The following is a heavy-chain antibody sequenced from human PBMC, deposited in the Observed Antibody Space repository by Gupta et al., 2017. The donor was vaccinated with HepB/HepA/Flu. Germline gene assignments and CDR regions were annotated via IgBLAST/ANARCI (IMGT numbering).Heavy chain of an antibody. Sequence: QVQLVESGGGVVEPGRSLRLSCAASGFTFSTYGMHWVRQAPGKGLEWVAVISYDGSDKNYVDSVKGRFTISRNNSENTLYLQMSSLRAEDTAVYYCGGYNWNVPIYWGQGTLVTVSS. J-gene: IGHJ4*02. CDR3: GGYNWNVPIY. CDR1: GFTFSTYG. CDR2: ISYDGSDK. D-gene: IGHD1-20*01. V-gene: IGHV3-30*03.